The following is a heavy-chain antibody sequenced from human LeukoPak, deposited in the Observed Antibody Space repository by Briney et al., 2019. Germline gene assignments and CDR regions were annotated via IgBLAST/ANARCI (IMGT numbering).Heavy chain of an antibody. CDR1: GFTFSRYA. CDR2: ISNSDGNT. Sequence: PGGSLRLSCAASGFTFSRYAMSWVRQAPGKGLEWVSTISNSDGNTYYADSVKGRFTISRDNSKNTLYLQMNSLTAEDTAIYYCAKATGTLGNWGQGTLVTVSS. J-gene: IGHJ4*02. CDR3: AKATGTLGN. V-gene: IGHV3-23*01. D-gene: IGHD1-1*01.